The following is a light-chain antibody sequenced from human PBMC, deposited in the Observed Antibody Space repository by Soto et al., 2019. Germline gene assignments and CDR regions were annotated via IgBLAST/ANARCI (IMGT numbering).Light chain of an antibody. V-gene: IGKV1-39*01. Sequence: DIQLTQTHSSLSASVGDTVTISFGRNDSVSRYMNLYQQKPGTAPKPLIYYVSSLQGGVPQRFSGGGSGTDFTLTISRLEPEDFAVYYCQQYGSAPRTFCQGTKVDIK. CDR3: QQYGSAPRT. CDR2: YVS. J-gene: IGKJ1*01. CDR1: DSVSRY.